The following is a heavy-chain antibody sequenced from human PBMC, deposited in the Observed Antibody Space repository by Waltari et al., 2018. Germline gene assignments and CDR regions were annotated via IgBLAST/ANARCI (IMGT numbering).Heavy chain of an antibody. V-gene: IGHV1-69*10. CDR3: ATPKGKDYYGSGSGGDYYYYYMDV. D-gene: IGHD3-10*01. CDR1: GGTFSSYA. J-gene: IGHJ6*03. CDR2: IIPILGIA. Sequence: QVQLVQSGAEVKKPGSSVKVSCKASGGTFSSYAISWVRQAPGQGLEWMGGIIPILGIANYAQKFQGRVTITADKSTSTAYMELSSLRSEDTAVYYCATPKGKDYYGSGSGGDYYYYYMDVWGKGTTVTVSS.